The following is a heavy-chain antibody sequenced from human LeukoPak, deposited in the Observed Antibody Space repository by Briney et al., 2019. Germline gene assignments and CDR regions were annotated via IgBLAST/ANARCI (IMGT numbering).Heavy chain of an antibody. CDR2: ISSSGSTI. J-gene: IGHJ4*02. D-gene: IGHD3-22*01. V-gene: IGHV3-48*03. CDR1: GFTFSSYE. CDR3: ARDYYDSSGHRTMGY. Sequence: PGGSLRLSCAASGFTFSSYEMNWVRQAPGKGLEWASYISSSGSTIYYADSVKGRFTISRDNAKNSLYLQMNSLRAEDTAVYYCARDYYDSSGHRTMGYWGQGTLVTVSS.